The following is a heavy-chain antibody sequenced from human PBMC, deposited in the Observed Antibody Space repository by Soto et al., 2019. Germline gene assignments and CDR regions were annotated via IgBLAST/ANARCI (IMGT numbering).Heavy chain of an antibody. CDR1: GGTFSSHA. CDR2: IIPIFGTT. Sequence: SVKVSCKASGGTFSSHAISWVRQAPGRGLEWMGGIIPIFGTTNYAQNFRARVTITADESTSTAYMELSSLTSEDTAVYYCGSVGYCSSTNCLFYYYHYGMDAWGQGTTVTVSS. J-gene: IGHJ6*02. D-gene: IGHD2-2*03. V-gene: IGHV1-69*13. CDR3: GSVGYCSSTNCLFYYYHYGMDA.